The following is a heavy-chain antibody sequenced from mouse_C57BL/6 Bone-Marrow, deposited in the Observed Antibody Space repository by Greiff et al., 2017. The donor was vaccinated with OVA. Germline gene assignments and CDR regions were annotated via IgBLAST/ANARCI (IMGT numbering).Heavy chain of an antibody. CDR3: ARHNDGYYGWFAY. CDR2: ISNGGGRT. V-gene: IGHV5-12*01. CDR1: GFTFSDYY. J-gene: IGHJ3*01. D-gene: IGHD2-3*01. Sequence: EVKLEESGGGLVQPGGSLKLSCAASGFTFSDYYMYWVRQTPEKRLEWVAYISNGGGRTYYPDTVKGRFTITRDNAKNTLYLQMSRLKSEDTAMYYCARHNDGYYGWFAYWGQGTLVTVSA.